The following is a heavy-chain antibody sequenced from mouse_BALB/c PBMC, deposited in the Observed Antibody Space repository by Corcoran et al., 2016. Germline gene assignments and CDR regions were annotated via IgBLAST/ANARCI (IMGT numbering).Heavy chain of an antibody. Sequence: EVQLLETGGGLVQPGGSRGLSCEGSGFTFSGFWMSWVRQTPGKTLEWIGDINSDGSAINYAPSIKDRFTIFRDNDKSTLYLQMSNVRSEDTATYFCMRYGNYWYFDVWGAVTTVTGSS. D-gene: IGHD2-1*01. J-gene: IGHJ1*01. CDR3: MRYGNYWYFDV. CDR1: GFTFSGFW. V-gene: IGHV11-2*02. CDR2: INSDGSAI.